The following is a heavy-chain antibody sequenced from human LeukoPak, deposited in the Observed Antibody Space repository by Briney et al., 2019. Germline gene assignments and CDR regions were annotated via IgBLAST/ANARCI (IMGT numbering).Heavy chain of an antibody. CDR1: GGSISSSSYY. D-gene: IGHD5-18*01. V-gene: IGHV4-39*07. J-gene: IGHJ4*02. CDR2: IYYSGST. CDR3: TREGNVDTAMGLFDY. Sequence: SETLSLTCTVSGGSISSSSYYWGWIRQPPGKGLEWIGSIYYSGSTYYNPSLKSRVTISVDTSKNQFSLKLSSVTAADTAVYYCTREGNVDTAMGLFDYWGQGTLVTVSS.